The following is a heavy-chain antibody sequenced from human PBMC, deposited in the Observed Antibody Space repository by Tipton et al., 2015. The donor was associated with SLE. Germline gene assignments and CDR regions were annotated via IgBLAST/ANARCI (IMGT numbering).Heavy chain of an antibody. Sequence: TLSLTCTVSGGSISNYSWSWIRQPPGKGLEWIGSIYHSGNTYSNPSLKSRVTISVDTSKNQFSLKMSSVTAADTALYYCARVRVVAATGWFDSWGQGTLVTVSS. V-gene: IGHV4-4*08. CDR1: GGSISNYS. J-gene: IGHJ5*01. D-gene: IGHD2-15*01. CDR2: IYHSGNT. CDR3: ARVRVVAATGWFDS.